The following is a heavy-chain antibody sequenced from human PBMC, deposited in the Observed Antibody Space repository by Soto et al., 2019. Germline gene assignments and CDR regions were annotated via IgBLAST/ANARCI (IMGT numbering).Heavy chain of an antibody. D-gene: IGHD3-10*01. CDR1: GFTFSSYG. J-gene: IGHJ3*02. V-gene: IGHV3-33*01. CDR2: IWYDGSNK. Sequence: GGSLRLSCAASGFTFSSYGMHWVRQAPGKGLEWVAVIWYDGSNKYYADSVKGRFTISRDNSKNTLYLQMNSLRAEDTAVYYCVRDDDARDGGARGGAFDIWGQGTMVTVSS. CDR3: VRDDDARDGGARGGAFDI.